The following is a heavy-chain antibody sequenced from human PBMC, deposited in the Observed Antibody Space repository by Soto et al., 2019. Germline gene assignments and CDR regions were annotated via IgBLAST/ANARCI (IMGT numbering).Heavy chain of an antibody. V-gene: IGHV1-58*01. D-gene: IGHD6-19*01. CDR1: GFTFTSSP. CDR3: AATEYSSGWYCVGE. CDR2: IVVGSGNT. J-gene: IGHJ4*02. Sequence: SVQVSYKASGFTFTSSPVQWVRQARGQRLEWIGWIVVGSGNTNYAQKYQERVTITRDVSTSTAYMELSSLRSKDTAVYFCAATEYSSGWYCVGEWGQGTWGTV.